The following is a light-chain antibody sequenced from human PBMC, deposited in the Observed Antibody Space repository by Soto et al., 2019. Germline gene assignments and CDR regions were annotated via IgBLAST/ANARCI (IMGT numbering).Light chain of an antibody. CDR3: AAWDDSLNTYV. Sequence: QPVLTQPTSASGTPGQRVTMSCSGRSFNIGTNNVNWYQQLPGTAPKLLIYSNNQRPSGVPDRFSGSKSGTSASLAISGLQSEDEADYYCAAWDDSLNTYVFGSGTRSPS. J-gene: IGLJ1*01. CDR1: SFNIGTNN. V-gene: IGLV1-44*01. CDR2: SNN.